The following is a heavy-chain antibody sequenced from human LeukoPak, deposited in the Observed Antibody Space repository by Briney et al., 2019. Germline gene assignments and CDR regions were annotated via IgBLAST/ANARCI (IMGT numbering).Heavy chain of an antibody. CDR1: GFTFSSYA. CDR3: ARDSPSRIVGFDY. V-gene: IGHV3-30*04. Sequence: PGRSLRLSCAASGFTFSSYAMHWVRQAPGKGLEWVAVISYDGSNKYYADSVKGRFTISRDNSKNTLYLQMNSLRAEDTAVYCCARDSPSRIVGFDYWGQGTLVTVSS. J-gene: IGHJ4*02. D-gene: IGHD2-15*01. CDR2: ISYDGSNK.